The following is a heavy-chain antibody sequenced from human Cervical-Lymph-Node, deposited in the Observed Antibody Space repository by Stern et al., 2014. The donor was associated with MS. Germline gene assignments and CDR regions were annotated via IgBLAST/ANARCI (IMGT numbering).Heavy chain of an antibody. CDR2: MSWNSDKI. V-gene: IGHV3-9*01. CDR3: AKDRTSSSWGVDF. CDR1: GFNFDDYG. J-gene: IGHJ4*02. D-gene: IGHD6-13*01. Sequence: QLVESGGGLVQPGRSLRLSCAASGFNFDDYGMHWVRQAPGKGLEWGSGMSWNSDKIVYAESVKGRFTISRDNAKDSLSLQMDSLRVEDTALYYCAKDRTSSSWGVDFWGQGTLVTVSS.